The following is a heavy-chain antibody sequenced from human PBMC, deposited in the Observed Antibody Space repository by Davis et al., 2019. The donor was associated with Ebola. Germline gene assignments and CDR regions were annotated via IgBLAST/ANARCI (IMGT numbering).Heavy chain of an antibody. J-gene: IGHJ6*02. CDR3: ARTAYCSSTSCLYYYYGMDV. CDR2: MNPNSGNT. CDR1: GYTFTSYD. V-gene: IGHV1-8*01. Sequence: ASVKVSCKASGYTFTSYDINWVRQATGQGLEWMGWMNPNSGNTGYAQKFQGRVTMTRNTSISTAYMELRSLRSDDTAVYYCARTAYCSSTSCLYYYYGMDVWGQGTTVTVSS. D-gene: IGHD2-2*01.